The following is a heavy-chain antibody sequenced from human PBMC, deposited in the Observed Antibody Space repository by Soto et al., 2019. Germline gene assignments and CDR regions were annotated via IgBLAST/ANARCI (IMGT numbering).Heavy chain of an antibody. CDR2: INAGNGNT. J-gene: IGHJ6*02. CDR3: ARVEYPLPLYGMDV. V-gene: IGHV1-3*01. CDR1: GYTFTSYV. Sequence: ASVKVSCKASGYTFTSYVIHWVRQAPGQRLEWMGWINAGNGNTKYSQKFQGRVTITRDTSASTAYMELSSLRSEDTAVYYCARVEYPLPLYGMDVWGQGTTVTVSS.